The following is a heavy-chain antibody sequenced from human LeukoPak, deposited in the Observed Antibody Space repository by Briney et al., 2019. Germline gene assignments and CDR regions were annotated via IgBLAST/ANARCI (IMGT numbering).Heavy chain of an antibody. CDR3: ARDTRACEWFRPCGAFDI. CDR2: IYYSGST. J-gene: IGHJ3*02. V-gene: IGHV4-59*01. CDR1: GGSISSYY. D-gene: IGHD3-3*01. Sequence: SETLSLTCTVSGGSISSYYWSWIRQPPGKGLEWIGYIYYSGSTNYNPSLKSRVTISVDTSKNQFSLKLSSVTAADTAVYYCARDTRACEWFRPCGAFDIWGQGTMVTVSS.